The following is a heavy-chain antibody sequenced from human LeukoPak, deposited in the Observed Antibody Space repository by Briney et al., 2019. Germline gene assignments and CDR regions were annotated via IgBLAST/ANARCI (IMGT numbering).Heavy chain of an antibody. D-gene: IGHD3-10*01. CDR3: ARPHGGYYGWGSYYNEWDY. CDR1: GGSISSSSYY. CDR2: IYYSGST. Sequence: SETLSLTCTVSGGSISSSSYYCGWIRQPPGKGLEWIGSIYYSGSTYYNPSLKSRVTISVDTSKNQFSLKLSSVTAADTAVYYCARPHGGYYGWGSYYNEWDYWGQGTLVTVSS. V-gene: IGHV4-39*01. J-gene: IGHJ4*02.